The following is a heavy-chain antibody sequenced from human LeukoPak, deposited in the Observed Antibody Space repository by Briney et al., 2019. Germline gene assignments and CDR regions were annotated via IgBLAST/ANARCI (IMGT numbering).Heavy chain of an antibody. J-gene: IGHJ4*02. V-gene: IGHV1-2*02. CDR2: INPNSGGT. CDR3: ARGYCSCATRRHFGY. Sequence: ASVNVSCKDCGYTFNVYYIHWVRQAPGQGLEWMGWINPNSGGTNYAQKLQGRVTMTADTSTTTAYMELRSLRSDDTAVYYCARGYCSCATRRHFGYWGQGALVTVSS. D-gene: IGHD2-2*01. CDR1: GYTFNVYY.